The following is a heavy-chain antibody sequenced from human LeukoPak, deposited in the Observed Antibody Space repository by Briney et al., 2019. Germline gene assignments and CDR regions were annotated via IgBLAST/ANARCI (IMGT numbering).Heavy chain of an antibody. J-gene: IGHJ4*02. V-gene: IGHV4-31*03. Sequence: SETLSLTCTVSGGSISSGGYYWTWIRQHPGKGLEWIGYIYNSGTTYYNPSLESRVTISGDTSKNQFSLKLSSVTAADTAVYYCARTAGWSYGFDYWGQGTLVIVSS. D-gene: IGHD5-18*01. CDR1: GGSISSGGYY. CDR2: IYNSGTT. CDR3: ARTAGWSYGFDY.